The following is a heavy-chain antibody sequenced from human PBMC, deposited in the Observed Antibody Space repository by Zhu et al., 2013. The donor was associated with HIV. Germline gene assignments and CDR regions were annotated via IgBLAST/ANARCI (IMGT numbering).Heavy chain of an antibody. V-gene: IGHV4-59*01. CDR1: GGSISSYY. J-gene: IGHJ4*02. Sequence: QVQLQESGPGLVKPSETLSLTCTVSGGSISSYYWSWIRQPPGKGLEWIGYIYYSGSTNYNPSLKSRVTISVDTSKNQFSLKLSSVTAADTAVYYCARARYRVGATYYFDYWGQGTLVTVSS. D-gene: IGHD1-26*01. CDR2: IYYSGST. CDR3: ARARYRVGATYYFDY.